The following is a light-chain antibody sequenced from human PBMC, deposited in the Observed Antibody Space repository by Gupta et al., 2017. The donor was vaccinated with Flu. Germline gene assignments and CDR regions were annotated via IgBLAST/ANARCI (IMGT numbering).Light chain of an antibody. Sequence: DVVLTQFPLSLSVTLGQPASISCRASQSLLYSDGNAYLNWLQQRPGQSPRRLIYKVSNRDSGVPDRISGSGSDTDFTLIISRVEAEDVGVYYCMQGKHCPSTFGQGTQVEIK. CDR3: MQGKHCPST. CDR1: QSLLYSDGNAY. CDR2: KVS. V-gene: IGKV2-30*01. J-gene: IGKJ1*01.